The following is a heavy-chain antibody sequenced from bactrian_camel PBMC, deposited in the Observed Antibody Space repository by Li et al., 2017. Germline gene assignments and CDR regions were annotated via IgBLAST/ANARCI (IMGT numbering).Heavy chain of an antibody. J-gene: IGHJ4*01. D-gene: IGHD5*01. CDR2: IAPATGTT. V-gene: IGHV3S54*01. CDR1: GSGYIAGTAC. Sequence: HVQLVESGGGSVNAGGSLTLSCAASGSGYIAGTACMGWFRQVPGKEREGVAAIAPATGTTFYSDSVKGRFTISQDKAVNTLYLQMNNLKTEDTAMYYCSHYGRSTSFTPVGQGTQVTVS.